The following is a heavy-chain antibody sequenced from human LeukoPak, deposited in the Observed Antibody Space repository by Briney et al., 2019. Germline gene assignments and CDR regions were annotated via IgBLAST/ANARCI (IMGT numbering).Heavy chain of an antibody. CDR1: GFTFSDYY. V-gene: IGHV3-11*01. D-gene: IGHD5-12*01. CDR2: ISSSGSTI. J-gene: IGHJ4*02. Sequence: GGSLRLSGAASGFTFSDYYMSWIRQAPGKGLEWVSYISSSGSTIYYADSVKGRFTISRDNAKNSLYLQMDSPRVEDTAVYYCAKVFTSAYDYGPTDSWGQGALVIVSS. CDR3: AKVFTSAYDYGPTDS.